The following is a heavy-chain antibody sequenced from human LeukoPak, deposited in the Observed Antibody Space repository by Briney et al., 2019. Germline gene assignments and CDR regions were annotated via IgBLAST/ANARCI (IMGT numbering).Heavy chain of an antibody. CDR3: AGVYGGYFDY. CDR1: GFTFNYYS. CDR2: ISTSSTYI. D-gene: IGHD4-23*01. Sequence: GGSLRLSCAASGFTFNYYSMNWVRQAPGKGLEWVSSISTSSTYIFYIDSVKGRFTISRDNAKNSLYLQMNSLRAEDTAVYYCAGVYGGYFDYWGQGTLVTVSS. V-gene: IGHV3-21*06. J-gene: IGHJ4*02.